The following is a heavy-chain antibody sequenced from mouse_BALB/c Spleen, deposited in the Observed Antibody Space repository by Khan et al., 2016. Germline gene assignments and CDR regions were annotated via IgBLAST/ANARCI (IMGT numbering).Heavy chain of an antibody. CDR3: ARGSLFGTYAMDY. V-gene: IGHV1S136*01. Sequence: VQLKESGPELVKPGASVKMSCKASGYTFTDHVIHWVKQKPGQGLEWIGYIYPYNEGTECTEKFKGKATLTLDKSSSTAYMDLSSLTSEDSTVYYCARGSLFGTYAMDYWGQGTSVTVSS. D-gene: IGHD6-1*01. J-gene: IGHJ4*01. CDR2: IYPYNEGT. CDR1: GYTFTDHV.